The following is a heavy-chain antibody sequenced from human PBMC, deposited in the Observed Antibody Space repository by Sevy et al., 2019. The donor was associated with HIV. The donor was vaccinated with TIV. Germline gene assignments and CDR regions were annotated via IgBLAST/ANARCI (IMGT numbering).Heavy chain of an antibody. D-gene: IGHD2-8*01. V-gene: IGHV3-23*01. Sequence: GGSLRLSCAASGFTFSKYSMSWVRQPPGRGLEWVSTLTFGCGEINYADSVKGRFTISRDNSKSSVYLQMNNLRPEDTAVYYCAREGCTKPHDYWGQGTLVTVSS. CDR2: LTFGCGEI. J-gene: IGHJ4*02. CDR3: AREGCTKPHDY. CDR1: GFTFSKYS.